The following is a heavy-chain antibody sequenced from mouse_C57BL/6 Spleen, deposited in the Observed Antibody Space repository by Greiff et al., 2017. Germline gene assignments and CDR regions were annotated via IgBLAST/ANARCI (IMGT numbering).Heavy chain of an antibody. V-gene: IGHV3-6*01. CDR1: GYSITSGYY. D-gene: IGHD1-1*01. J-gene: IGHJ2*01. Sequence: DVKLVESGPGLVKPSQSLSLTCSVTGYSITSGYYWNWIRQFPGNKLEWMGYISYDGSNNYNPSLKNRISITRDTSKNQFFLKLNSVTTEDTATYYCARDYYGSSSPFDYWGQGTTLTVSS. CDR2: ISYDGSN. CDR3: ARDYYGSSSPFDY.